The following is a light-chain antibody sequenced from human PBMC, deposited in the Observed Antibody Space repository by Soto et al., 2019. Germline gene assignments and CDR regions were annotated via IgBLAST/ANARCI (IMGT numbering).Light chain of an antibody. CDR2: KAS. V-gene: IGKV1-5*03. J-gene: IGKJ1*01. CDR1: QSISSW. CDR3: QQYNSYWT. Sequence: DIQMTQSPSTLSASVGDRVTITCRASQSISSWLAWYQQKQATDPKLLIYKASSFESGVPSRFSGSGSGTEFTLTISSLQPDDFATYYCQQYNSYWTFGQGTKVEIK.